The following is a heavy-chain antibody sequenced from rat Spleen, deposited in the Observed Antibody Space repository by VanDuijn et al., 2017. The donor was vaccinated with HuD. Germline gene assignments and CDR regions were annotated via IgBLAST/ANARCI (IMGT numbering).Heavy chain of an antibody. V-gene: IGHV5-31*01. J-gene: IGHJ3*01. CDR3: TTYSDYATSPFAY. D-gene: IGHD1-6*01. CDR1: GFTFNYYW. Sequence: EVQLVESGGGLVQPGRSLKLSCVTSGFTFNYYWMTWIRQAPGKGLEWVASITNASGGTHYPDSVKGRFTISRDIAKSTLYLQMSNLRSEDTATYYCTTYSDYATSPFAYWGRGALVTVSS. CDR2: ITNASGGT.